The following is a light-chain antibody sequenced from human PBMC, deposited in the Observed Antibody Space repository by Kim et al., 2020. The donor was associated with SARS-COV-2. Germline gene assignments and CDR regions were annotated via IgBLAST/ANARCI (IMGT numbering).Light chain of an antibody. CDR1: QSISNN. CDR2: RAS. CDR3: QQYNNWPPLT. J-gene: IGKJ4*01. Sequence: EIVMTQSPATLSVSLGERATLSCRASQSISNNLGWYQQKPGQAPRLLIYRASTRATGVPARFSGSGSGTEFTLTISSLQSEDFAVYYCQQYNNWPPLTVGGGTKVDIK. V-gene: IGKV3-15*01.